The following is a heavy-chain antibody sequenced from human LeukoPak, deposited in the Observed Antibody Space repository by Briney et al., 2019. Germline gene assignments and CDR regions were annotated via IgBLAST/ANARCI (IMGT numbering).Heavy chain of an antibody. CDR2: IYYRGST. J-gene: IGHJ3*02. V-gene: IGHV4-30-4*02. CDR3: ARGMLTQEPVVVVPAVIPFDAFDI. CDR1: GGSISSGDYY. Sequence: TSETLSLTCTVSGGSISSGDYYWSWIRQPPGKGLEWIGYIYYRGSTNYNPSLKSRVTISVDTSKNQFSLKLSSVTAADTAVYYCARGMLTQEPVVVVPAVIPFDAFDIWGQGTMATVSS. D-gene: IGHD2-2*01.